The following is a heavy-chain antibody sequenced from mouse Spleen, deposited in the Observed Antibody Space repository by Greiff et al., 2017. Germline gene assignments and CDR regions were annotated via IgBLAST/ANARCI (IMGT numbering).Heavy chain of an antibody. J-gene: IGHJ4*01. CDR2: IWRGGST. V-gene: IGHV2-5*01. Sequence: QVQLQQSGPGLVQPSQSLSITCTVSGFSLTSYGVHWVRQSPGKGLEWLGVIWRGGSTDYNAAFMSRLSITKDNSKSQVFFKMNSLQADDTAIYYCAKTDAAAYYYAMDYWGQGTSVTVSS. CDR3: AKTDAAAYYYAMDY. CDR1: GFSLTSYG.